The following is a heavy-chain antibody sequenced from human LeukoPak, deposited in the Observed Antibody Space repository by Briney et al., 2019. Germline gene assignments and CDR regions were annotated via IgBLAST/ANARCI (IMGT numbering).Heavy chain of an antibody. J-gene: IGHJ3*02. CDR1: GGTFSSYA. D-gene: IGHD7-27*01. CDR3: ARDLNPFNWGDDAFDI. Sequence: SVKVSCKASGGTFSSYAISWVRQAPGQGLEWMGRVIPIFGTANYAQKFQGRVTITTDESTSTAYMELSSLRSEDTAVYYCARDLNPFNWGDDAFDIWGQGTMVTVSS. CDR2: VIPIFGTA. V-gene: IGHV1-69*05.